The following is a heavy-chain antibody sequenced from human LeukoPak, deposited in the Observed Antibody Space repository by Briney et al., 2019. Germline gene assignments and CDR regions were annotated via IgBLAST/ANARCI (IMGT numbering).Heavy chain of an antibody. CDR1: GGSISSSSYY. Sequence: SETLSLTCTVSGGSISSSSYYWGWIRQPPGKGLEWIGSIYYSGSTYYNPSLKSRVTISVDTSKNQFSLKLSSVTAADTAVYYCATHISSGWYDMRYFDYWGQGTLVTVPS. CDR2: IYYSGST. CDR3: ATHISSGWYDMRYFDY. J-gene: IGHJ4*02. V-gene: IGHV4-39*01. D-gene: IGHD6-19*01.